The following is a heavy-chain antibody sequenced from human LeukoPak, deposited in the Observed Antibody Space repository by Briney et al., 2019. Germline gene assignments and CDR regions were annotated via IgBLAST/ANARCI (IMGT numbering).Heavy chain of an antibody. Sequence: ETLSLTCAVYGGSFSGYYWSWVRQAPGKGLEWVANIKQDGSEKYYVDSVKGRFTISRDNAKNSLYLQMNSLRDEDTAVYYCARVGYQLLSYYYYYGMDVWGQGTTVTVSS. V-gene: IGHV3-7*01. J-gene: IGHJ6*02. D-gene: IGHD2-2*01. CDR2: IKQDGSEK. CDR1: GGSFSGYY. CDR3: ARVGYQLLSYYYYYGMDV.